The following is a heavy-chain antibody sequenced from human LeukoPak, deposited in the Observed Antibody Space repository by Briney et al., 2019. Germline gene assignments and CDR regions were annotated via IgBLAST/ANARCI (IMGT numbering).Heavy chain of an antibody. J-gene: IGHJ4*02. V-gene: IGHV3-30*18. CDR2: ISYDGSNK. CDR3: AKMAEVPAANSYGDYFDY. D-gene: IGHD2-2*01. CDR1: GFTFSSYG. Sequence: GGSLRLSCAASGFTFSSYGVHWVRQPPGKGLEWVAVISYDGSNKYYADSVKGRVTIARDNSKNTLYLQMTSLRAEDTAVYYCAKMAEVPAANSYGDYFDYWGREPLVSASS.